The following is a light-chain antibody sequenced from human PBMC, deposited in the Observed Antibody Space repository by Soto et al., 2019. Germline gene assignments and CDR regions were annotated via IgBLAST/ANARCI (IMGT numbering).Light chain of an antibody. Sequence: EIVLTQSPGTLSLSPGERATLSCRASQTVSSSYLAWYQQRPGQALRLLIYGASSTATGIPDRFSGSGSGTDFTLTISRLEPEDFALYYCQQYGTSPLTFAGGTKVEIK. J-gene: IGKJ4*01. CDR3: QQYGTSPLT. CDR2: GAS. CDR1: QTVSSSY. V-gene: IGKV3-20*01.